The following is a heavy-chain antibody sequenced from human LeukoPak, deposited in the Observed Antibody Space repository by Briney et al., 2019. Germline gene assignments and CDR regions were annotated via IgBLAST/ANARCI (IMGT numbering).Heavy chain of an antibody. V-gene: IGHV3-21*01. CDR2: ISSSSSYI. J-gene: IGHJ3*02. Sequence: GGSLRLSCAASGFTFSSYSMNWVRQAPGNGLEWVSSISSSSSYIYYADSVKGRFTISRDNAKNSLYLQMNSLRAEDTAVYYCARGPRRAFDIWGQGTMVTVSS. CDR3: ARGPRRAFDI. CDR1: GFTFSSYS.